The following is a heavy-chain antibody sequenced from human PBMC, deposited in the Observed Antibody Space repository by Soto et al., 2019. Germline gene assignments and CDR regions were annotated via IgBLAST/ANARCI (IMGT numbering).Heavy chain of an antibody. V-gene: IGHV3-74*01. D-gene: IGHD3-10*01. J-gene: IGHJ4*02. CDR2: IKSDESTT. Sequence: EVQLVESGGGLVQPGGSLRLSCAASGFIFTDYWIHWVRQAPGKGLVWVSRIKSDESTTNYADSVWGRLTISRDNAKNTVYLQMNSLSGEDTAVYYCARGARNYYYFDYWGQGTLVTVSP. CDR3: ARGARNYYYFDY. CDR1: GFIFTDYW.